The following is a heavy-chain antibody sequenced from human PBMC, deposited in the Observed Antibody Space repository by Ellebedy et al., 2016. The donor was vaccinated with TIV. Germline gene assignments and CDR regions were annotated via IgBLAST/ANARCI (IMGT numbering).Heavy chain of an antibody. CDR1: GGSISRYY. CDR2: IYYSGST. V-gene: IGHV4-59*01. D-gene: IGHD7-27*01. Sequence: MPSETLSLTCTVSGGSISRYYWSWIRQPPGKGLEWIGYIYYSGSTNYNPSLKSRVTISVDTSKNQFSLKLSSVTAADTAVYYCARGNWGLGRGFDIWGQGTMVTVSS. J-gene: IGHJ3*02. CDR3: ARGNWGLGRGFDI.